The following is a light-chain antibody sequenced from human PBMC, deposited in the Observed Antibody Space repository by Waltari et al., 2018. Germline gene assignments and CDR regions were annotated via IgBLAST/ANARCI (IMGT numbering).Light chain of an antibody. CDR2: YKSDSDK. CDR3: MIWHSSAVV. V-gene: IGLV5-45*01. J-gene: IGLJ2*01. Sequence: QAVLTQPASLSASPGASASLPCPLRSGINVGTYRISWYQQKPGSPPQYLLRYKSDSDKQQGSGGPSRFSGSKEASANAGILLISGLQSEDEADYYCMIWHSSAVVFDGGTKLTVL. CDR1: SGINVGTYR.